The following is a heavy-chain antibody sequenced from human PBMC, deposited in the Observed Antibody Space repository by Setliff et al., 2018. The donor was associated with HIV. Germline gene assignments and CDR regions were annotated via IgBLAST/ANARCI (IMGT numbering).Heavy chain of an antibody. Sequence: GGSLRLSCKASGFPFGDYAMSWVRQAPGKGLEWVGFIRSEAYGGTTEYAASAKGRFTVSRDDSKSIAYLQMNSLKTEDTAVYYCTSERDGYNYGRPAFDIWGQGTMVTVSS. CDR3: TSERDGYNYGRPAFDI. CDR2: IRSEAYGGTT. V-gene: IGHV3-49*04. J-gene: IGHJ3*02. CDR1: GFPFGDYA. D-gene: IGHD5-12*01.